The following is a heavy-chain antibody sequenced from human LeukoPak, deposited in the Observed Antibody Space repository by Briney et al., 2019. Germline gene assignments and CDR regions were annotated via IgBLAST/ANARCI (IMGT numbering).Heavy chain of an antibody. CDR3: ARDRGGATAFDY. CDR2: IIPILGIA. V-gene: IGHV1-69*04. J-gene: IGHJ4*02. D-gene: IGHD1-26*01. CDR1: GGTFSSYA. Sequence: GASVKVSCKASGGTFSSYAISWVRQAPGQGLEWMGRIIPILGIANYAQKFQGRVTITADKSTSTAYMELSSLRSEDTAVYYCARDRGGATAFDYWGQGTLVTVSS.